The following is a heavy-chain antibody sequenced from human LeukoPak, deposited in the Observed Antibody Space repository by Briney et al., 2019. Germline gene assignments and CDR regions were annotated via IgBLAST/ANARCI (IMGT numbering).Heavy chain of an antibody. V-gene: IGHV1-18*01. D-gene: IGHD3-3*01. Sequence: ASVKVSCKASGYTFTSYGISWVRQAAGQGLEWMGWISAYNGNTNYAQKLQGRVTMTTDTSTSTAYMELRSLRSDDTAVYYCARSITIFGVVGSAGGYWGQGTLVTVSS. CDR1: GYTFTSYG. CDR3: ARSITIFGVVGSAGGY. CDR2: ISAYNGNT. J-gene: IGHJ4*02.